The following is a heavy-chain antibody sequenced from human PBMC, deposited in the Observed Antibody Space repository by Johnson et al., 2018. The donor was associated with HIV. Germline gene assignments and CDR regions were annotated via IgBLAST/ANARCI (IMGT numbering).Heavy chain of an antibody. CDR1: GFTFDDYG. J-gene: IGHJ3*02. CDR2: INWNGGST. D-gene: IGHD6-19*01. Sequence: MQLVESGGGLVKPGGSLRLSCVASGFTFDDYGMNWVRQAPGKGLEWVSGINWNGGSTGYADSMKGRFTISRDNAKNSLYLQMNSLRAEDTALYYCARDRQAVRGTFDIWGQGTMVTVSS. CDR3: ARDRQAVRGTFDI. V-gene: IGHV3-20*04.